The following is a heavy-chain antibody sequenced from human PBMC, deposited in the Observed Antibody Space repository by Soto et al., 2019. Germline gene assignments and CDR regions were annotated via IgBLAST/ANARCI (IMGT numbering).Heavy chain of an antibody. CDR2: ISYDGSNK. V-gene: IGHV3-30-3*01. Sequence: GESLKISCAASGFTFSSYAMHWVRQAPGKGLEWVAVISYDGSNKYYADSVKGRFTISRDNSKNTLYLQMNSLRAEDTAVYYCARAGYSSGWYHYDSSGRNPFDIWGQGTMVTVSS. J-gene: IGHJ3*02. D-gene: IGHD6-19*01. CDR3: ARAGYSSGWYHYDSSGRNPFDI. CDR1: GFTFSSYA.